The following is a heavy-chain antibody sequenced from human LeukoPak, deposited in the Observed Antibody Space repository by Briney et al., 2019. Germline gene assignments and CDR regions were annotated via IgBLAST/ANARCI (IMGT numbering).Heavy chain of an antibody. CDR2: IYYSGST. D-gene: IGHD6-19*01. V-gene: IGHV4-59*01. CDR3: ARTIAVAGIFYLDY. J-gene: IGHJ4*02. Sequence: SETLSLTCTVSGGSISSYYWSWIRQPPGKGLEWIGYIYYSGSTNYNPSLKSRVTISVDTSKNQFSLKLSSVTAADTAVYYRARTIAVAGIFYLDYWGQGTLVTVSS. CDR1: GGSISSYY.